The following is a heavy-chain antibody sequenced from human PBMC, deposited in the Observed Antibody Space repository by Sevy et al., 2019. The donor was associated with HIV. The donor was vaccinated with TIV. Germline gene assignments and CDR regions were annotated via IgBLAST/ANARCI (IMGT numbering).Heavy chain of an antibody. Sequence: GGSLRLSCAASGFTFDNNAMHWVRQAPGKGLEWVSVISGSGFSTNYAGSVKGRFTISRDISKSTLYLQMNSLRAEDTAVYYCAKVYYYDSGTVIPRGMDVWGQGTTVTVSS. CDR2: ISGSGFST. D-gene: IGHD3-10*01. CDR3: AKVYYYDSGTVIPRGMDV. CDR1: GFTFDNNA. J-gene: IGHJ6*02. V-gene: IGHV3-23*01.